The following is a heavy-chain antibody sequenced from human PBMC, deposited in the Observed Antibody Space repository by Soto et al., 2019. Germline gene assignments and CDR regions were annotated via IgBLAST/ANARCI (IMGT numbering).Heavy chain of an antibody. J-gene: IGHJ5*02. Sequence: HPGGSLRLSCAASGFTFSNYVMSWVRQAPGKGLEWVSSISGSGDNTYYADSVKGRFTISRDNSKNTLYLQMNSLRVEDTALYYRVKDVSSSGWLHRSWGPGTVVTVSS. CDR3: VKDVSSSGWLHRS. CDR2: ISGSGDNT. D-gene: IGHD5-18*01. CDR1: GFTFSNYV. V-gene: IGHV3-23*01.